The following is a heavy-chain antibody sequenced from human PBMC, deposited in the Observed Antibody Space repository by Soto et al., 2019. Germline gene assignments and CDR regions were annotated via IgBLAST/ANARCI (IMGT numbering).Heavy chain of an antibody. Sequence: EVQLVESGGGLVQPGTSLRLSCAASGFTFDNYAMHWVRQAPGKGLEWVSGINWNSGDIGYADSVKGRFTISRDNAENSLYLQMNSLRAEDTALYYCAKDMSGYPPYYFDCWGQGTLVTVSS. CDR1: GFTFDNYA. CDR2: INWNSGDI. CDR3: AKDMSGYPPYYFDC. J-gene: IGHJ4*02. D-gene: IGHD3-3*01. V-gene: IGHV3-9*01.